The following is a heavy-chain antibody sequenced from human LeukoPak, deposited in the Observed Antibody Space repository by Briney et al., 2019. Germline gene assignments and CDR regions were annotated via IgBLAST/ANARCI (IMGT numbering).Heavy chain of an antibody. Sequence: GASVKVSCKASRYTFTGYYMHWVRQAPGQGLEWMGWINPNSGGTNYAQKFQGGVTMTRDTSISTAYMELSSLRSDDTAVYYCARGGIAAVGTFAFDIWGQGTMVTVPS. V-gene: IGHV1-2*02. CDR2: INPNSGGT. CDR1: RYTFTGYY. CDR3: ARGGIAAVGTFAFDI. D-gene: IGHD6-13*01. J-gene: IGHJ3*02.